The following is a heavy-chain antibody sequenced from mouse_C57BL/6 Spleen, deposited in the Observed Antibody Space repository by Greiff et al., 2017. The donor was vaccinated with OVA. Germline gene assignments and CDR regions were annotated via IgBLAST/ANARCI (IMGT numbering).Heavy chain of an antibody. J-gene: IGHJ4*01. CDR3: ARGLYDYDVDYYAMDY. Sequence: EVKVVESGPELVKPGASVKISCKASGYSFTDYNMNWVKQSNGKSLEWIGVINPNYGTTSYNQKFKGKATLTVDQSSSTAYMQLNSLTSEDSAVYYCARGLYDYDVDYYAMDYWGQGTSVTVSS. D-gene: IGHD2-4*01. V-gene: IGHV1-39*01. CDR1: GYSFTDYN. CDR2: INPNYGTT.